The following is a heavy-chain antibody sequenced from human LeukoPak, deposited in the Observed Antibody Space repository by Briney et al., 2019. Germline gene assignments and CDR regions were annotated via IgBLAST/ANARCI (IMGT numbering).Heavy chain of an antibody. CDR3: ARSPTYGVPGPVEFDY. D-gene: IGHD4-17*01. J-gene: IGHJ4*02. CDR2: IYYSGST. Sequence: SETLSLTCSVSAASISNGDYYWSWLRQPPGKGLEWIGYIYYSGSTYFNPSLKSRVTMSMDTSKNQFSLKLTSVTAADTAVYYCARSPTYGVPGPVEFDYWGQGTLVTVSS. V-gene: IGHV4-30-4*08. CDR1: AASISNGDYY.